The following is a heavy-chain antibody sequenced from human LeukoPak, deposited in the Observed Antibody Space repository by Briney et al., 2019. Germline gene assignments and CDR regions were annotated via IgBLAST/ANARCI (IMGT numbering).Heavy chain of an antibody. J-gene: IGHJ6*03. D-gene: IGHD2-2*01. Sequence: SETLSLTCAVYGGSFSGYYWSWIRQPPGKGLEWIGEVNHSGSTNYNPSLKSRVTISVDTSKNQSSLKLSSVTAADTAVYYCARLEVVPAAASGVHYYYYMDVWGKGTTVTVSS. CDR1: GGSFSGYY. CDR3: ARLEVVPAAASGVHYYYYMDV. CDR2: VNHSGST. V-gene: IGHV4-34*01.